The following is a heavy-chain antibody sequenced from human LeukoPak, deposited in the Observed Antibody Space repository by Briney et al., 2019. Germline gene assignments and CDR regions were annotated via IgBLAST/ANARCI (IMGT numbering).Heavy chain of an antibody. CDR3: ARGIKVVVVAATRYFDY. CDR1: GGSVNGYY. V-gene: IGHV4-34*01. Sequence: SETLSLTCGVLGGSVNGYYWSWIRQPPGKGLEWIGEVNHSGSTNYNPSLKSRVTISVDTSKNQFSLKLSSVTAADTAVYYCARGIKVVVVAATRYFDYWGQGTLVTVSS. CDR2: VNHSGST. J-gene: IGHJ4*02. D-gene: IGHD2-15*01.